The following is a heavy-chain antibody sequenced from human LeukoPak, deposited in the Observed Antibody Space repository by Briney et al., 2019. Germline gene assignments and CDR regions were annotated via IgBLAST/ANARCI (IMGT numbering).Heavy chain of an antibody. Sequence: GGSLRLSCAATGFSVSNNYMSWVRQAPGKGLEWVSVINSGGSTYYADPVKGRFTISRDNSKNTVYLQMIGLRVEDTAVYYCARYVSWDYSDYWGQGTLVTVSS. CDR2: INSGGST. D-gene: IGHD1-26*01. CDR1: GFSVSNNY. V-gene: IGHV3-53*01. J-gene: IGHJ4*02. CDR3: ARYVSWDYSDY.